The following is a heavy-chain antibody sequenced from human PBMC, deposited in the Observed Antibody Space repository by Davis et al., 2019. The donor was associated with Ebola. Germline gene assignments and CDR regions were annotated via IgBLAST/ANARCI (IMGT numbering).Heavy chain of an antibody. D-gene: IGHD5-12*01. J-gene: IGHJ6*04. CDR3: ARTRIEAAIVYIYYGMDA. CDR2: IVPMFGTP. V-gene: IGHV1-69*13. Sequence: SVKVSCKVTAGTFRSYALRWVRQAPGQGLEWMGGIVPMFGTPNYAQKFQGRVTITADESTRTTYMQLSSLRSEDTGIYYCARTRIEAAIVYIYYGMDAWGEGTTVTVSS. CDR1: AGTFRSYA.